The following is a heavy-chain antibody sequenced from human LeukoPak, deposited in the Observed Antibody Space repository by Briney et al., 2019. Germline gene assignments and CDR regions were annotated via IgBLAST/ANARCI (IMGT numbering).Heavy chain of an antibody. Sequence: PGGSLRLSCAASGFTVGSNYMSWVRQAPGKGLEWVSVIYSGGSTYYADSVEGRFTISRDSSKNTLYLQMNSLRAEDTAVYYCARGVGGYDLLAYYYYYYMDVWGKGTTVTVSS. V-gene: IGHV3-53*01. J-gene: IGHJ6*03. CDR1: GFTVGSNY. CDR2: IYSGGST. CDR3: ARGVGGYDLLAYYYYYYMDV. D-gene: IGHD5-12*01.